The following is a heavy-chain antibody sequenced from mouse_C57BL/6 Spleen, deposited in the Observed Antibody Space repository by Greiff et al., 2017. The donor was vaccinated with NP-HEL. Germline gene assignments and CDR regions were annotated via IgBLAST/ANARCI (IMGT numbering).Heavy chain of an antibody. D-gene: IGHD2-5*01. CDR3: ARETYYSNLYYFDY. Sequence: QVQLQQPGAELVRPGSSVKLSCKASGYTFTSYWMDWVKQRPGQGLEWIGNIYPSDSETQYNQKFKDKATLTVYKSSSTSYMQLSSLTSEDSSVYYCARETYYSNLYYFDYWGQGTTLTVSS. J-gene: IGHJ2*01. CDR2: IYPSDSET. CDR1: GYTFTSYW. V-gene: IGHV1-61*01.